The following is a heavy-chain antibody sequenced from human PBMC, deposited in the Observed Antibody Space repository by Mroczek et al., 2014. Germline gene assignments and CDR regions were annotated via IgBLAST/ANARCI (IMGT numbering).Heavy chain of an antibody. D-gene: IGHD6-13*01. CDR2: ISYDGSNK. CDR1: GFTFSSYA. J-gene: IGHJ6*03. Sequence: QVQLQESGGGVVQPGRSLRLSCAASGFTFSSYAMHWVRQAPGKGLEWVAVISYDGSNKYYADSVKGRFTISRDNSKNTLYLQMNSLRAEDTAVYYCARDSGSSWYYYYYMDVVGTKGP. CDR3: ARDSGSSWYYYYYMDV. V-gene: IGHV3-30-3*01.